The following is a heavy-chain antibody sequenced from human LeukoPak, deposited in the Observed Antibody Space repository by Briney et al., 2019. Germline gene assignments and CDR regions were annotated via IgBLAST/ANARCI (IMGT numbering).Heavy chain of an antibody. CDR3: AKDAFRTTVTTDAFDI. Sequence: GGSLRLSCAASGFTFSSYAMSWVRQAPGKGLEWVSAISGSGGSTYYADSVKGRFTISRDNSKNTLYLQMNSLRAEDTAVYYCAKDAFRTTVTTDAFDIWGQGTMVTVSS. CDR2: ISGSGGST. D-gene: IGHD4-17*01. CDR1: GFTFSSYA. V-gene: IGHV3-23*01. J-gene: IGHJ3*02.